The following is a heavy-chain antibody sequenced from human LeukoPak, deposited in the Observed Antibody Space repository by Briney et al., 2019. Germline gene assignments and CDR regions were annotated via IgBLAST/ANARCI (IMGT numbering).Heavy chain of an antibody. CDR1: QFTFRGFK. J-gene: IGHJ5*02. CDR3: ARDGYNWDGYGWFDP. Sequence: HAGGPLKLPCAASQFTFRGFKMNGVGQPPGRGREGIYYIASSSSSICYADSVKGRFTISRDNARNSLYLQMDSLRAEDTAVYYCARDGYNWDGYGWFDPWGQGSLVTVSS. CDR2: IASSSSSI. V-gene: IGHV3-48*01. D-gene: IGHD1-1*01.